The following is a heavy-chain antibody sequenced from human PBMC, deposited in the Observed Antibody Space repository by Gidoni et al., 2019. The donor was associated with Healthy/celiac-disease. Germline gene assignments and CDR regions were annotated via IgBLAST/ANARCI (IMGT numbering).Heavy chain of an antibody. CDR3: ARPRSGVSCYSIYGMDV. CDR1: GFSLSTSGMS. V-gene: IGHV2-70*15. D-gene: IGHD2-15*01. Sequence: QVTLRESGPALVKPTQTLTLTCTFSGFSLSTSGMSVSWIRQPPGKALEWLARIDWDDDKYYSTSLKTRLTISKDTSKNPVVLTMTNMDPVDTATYYCARPRSGVSCYSIYGMDVWGQGTTVTVSS. CDR2: IDWDDDK. J-gene: IGHJ6*02.